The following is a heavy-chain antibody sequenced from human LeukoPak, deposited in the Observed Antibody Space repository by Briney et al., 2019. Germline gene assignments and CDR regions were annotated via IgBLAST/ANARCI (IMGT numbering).Heavy chain of an antibody. V-gene: IGHV3-23*01. CDR3: AKGISNRGWSYFDY. CDR2: LSGSGITT. D-gene: IGHD6-19*01. Sequence: GGSLRLSCAASGFTLSNSAMSWVRQAPGKGLEWVSTLSGSGITTYYADSVKGRFTISRDNSKNTLYLQMNSLRAEDTAVYYCAKGISNRGWSYFDYWGHGTLVTVSS. CDR1: GFTLSNSA. J-gene: IGHJ4*01.